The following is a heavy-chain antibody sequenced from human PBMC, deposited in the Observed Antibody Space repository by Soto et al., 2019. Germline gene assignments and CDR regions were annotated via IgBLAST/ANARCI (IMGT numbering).Heavy chain of an antibody. CDR2: INPSGGST. CDR3: ARSVHRPHYYYYYTGV. J-gene: IGHJ6*03. CDR1: GYTFTSYY. Sequence: ASVKVSCKACGYTFTSYYMHWVRQAPGQGLEWMGIINPSGGSTSYAQKFQGRVTMTRDTSTSTVYMELSSLRSEDTAVYYCARSVHRPHYYYYYTGVWGKGTTVTVSS. V-gene: IGHV1-46*03. D-gene: IGHD1-1*01.